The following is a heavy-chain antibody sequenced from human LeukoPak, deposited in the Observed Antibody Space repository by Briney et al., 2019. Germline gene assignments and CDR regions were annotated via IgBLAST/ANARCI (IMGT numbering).Heavy chain of an antibody. Sequence: PGGSLRLSCAASGFTVSSNYMSWVRQAPGKGLEWVSVIYSGGSTYYADSVKGRFTISRDNSKNTLYLQMNSLRAEDTAVYYCARAASQATSDFDYWGQGSLVTVSS. J-gene: IGHJ4*02. CDR2: IYSGGST. CDR1: GFTVSSNY. V-gene: IGHV3-66*01. CDR3: ARAASQATSDFDY.